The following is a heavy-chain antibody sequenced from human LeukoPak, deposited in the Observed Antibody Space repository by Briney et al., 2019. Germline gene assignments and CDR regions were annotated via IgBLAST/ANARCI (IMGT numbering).Heavy chain of an antibody. Sequence: SSETLSLTCAVYGGSFSGYYWSWIRQPPGKGLEWIGEINHSGSTNYNPSLKSRVTISVDTSKNQFSLKLSSVTAADTAVYYCARGGRGWELLRGSQSDYWGQGTLVTVSS. V-gene: IGHV4-34*01. J-gene: IGHJ4*02. CDR2: INHSGST. D-gene: IGHD1-26*01. CDR1: GGSFSGYY. CDR3: ARGGRGWELLRGSQSDY.